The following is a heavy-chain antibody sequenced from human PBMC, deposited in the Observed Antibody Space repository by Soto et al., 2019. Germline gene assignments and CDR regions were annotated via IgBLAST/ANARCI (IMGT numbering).Heavy chain of an antibody. J-gene: IGHJ6*02. CDR2: IYASENT. Sequence: PSETLSLTCTVSGGSVSSNSYSWGWIRQSPGKGLEWIGTIYASENTYYNPSLLSRVTISVDTSKNEFSLRLSSVTAPDTAVYYCARLNGYCVSTNCHGHYGMDVWGQGTTVTVSS. CDR3: ARLNGYCVSTNCHGHYGMDV. V-gene: IGHV4-39*01. CDR1: GGSVSSNSYS. D-gene: IGHD2-2*03.